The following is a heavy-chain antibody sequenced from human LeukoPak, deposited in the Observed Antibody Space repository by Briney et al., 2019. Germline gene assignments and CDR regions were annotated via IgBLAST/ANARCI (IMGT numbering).Heavy chain of an antibody. CDR2: ISYDGSNK. CDR1: GFTFSSYG. CDR3: AKDGGGAVARFDY. V-gene: IGHV3-30*18. J-gene: IGHJ4*02. Sequence: GGSLRLSCAASGFTFSSYGMHWVRQAPGKGLEWVAVISYDGSNKYYADSVKGRFTISRDNSKNTLYLQMNSLRAEDTAVYYCAKDGGGAVARFDYWGQGTLVTVSS. D-gene: IGHD6-19*01.